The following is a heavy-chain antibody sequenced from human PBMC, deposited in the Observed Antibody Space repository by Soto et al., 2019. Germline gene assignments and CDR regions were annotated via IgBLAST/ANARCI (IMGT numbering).Heavy chain of an antibody. V-gene: IGHV1-8*01. D-gene: IGHD3-3*01. CDR3: ARGGAYYDFWSGYPADV. CDR1: GYTFTSYD. CDR2: MNPNSGNT. J-gene: IGHJ6*02. Sequence: ASVKVSCKASGYTFTSYDINWVRQATGQGLEWMGWMNPNSGNTGYAQKFQGRVTMTRNTSISTAYMELSSLRSEDTAVYYCARGGAYYDFWSGYPADVWGQGTTVTVSS.